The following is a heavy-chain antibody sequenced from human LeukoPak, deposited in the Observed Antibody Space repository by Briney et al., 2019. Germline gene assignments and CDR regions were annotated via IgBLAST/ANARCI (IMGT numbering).Heavy chain of an antibody. D-gene: IGHD3-10*01. CDR2: ISAYNGNT. J-gene: IGHJ4*02. V-gene: IGHV1-18*01. CDR3: ARTGLPRFGDPNPDFDY. Sequence: ASVKVSCKASGYTFTSYGISWVRQAPGQGLEWMGWISAYNGNTNYAQKLQGRVTMTTDTSTSTAYMELRSLRSDDTAVYYCARTGLPRFGDPNPDFDYWGQGTLVTVSS. CDR1: GYTFTSYG.